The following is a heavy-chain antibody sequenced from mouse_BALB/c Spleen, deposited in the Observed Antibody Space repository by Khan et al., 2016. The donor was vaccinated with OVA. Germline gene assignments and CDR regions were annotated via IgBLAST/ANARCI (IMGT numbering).Heavy chain of an antibody. Sequence: VQLQQSGPELVKPGASVKMSCKATGYTFTTYILYWVKQKPGQGLEWIGYINPYNDGIKYNEKFKGKATLTSDKSSSTAYMELSSLTSEDSAVYYCARKGCGSYGSWFAYWGQGTLVTVS. CDR3: ARKGCGSYGSWFAY. J-gene: IGHJ3*01. CDR2: INPYNDGI. CDR1: GYTFTTYI. V-gene: IGHV1S136*01. D-gene: IGHD1-1*02.